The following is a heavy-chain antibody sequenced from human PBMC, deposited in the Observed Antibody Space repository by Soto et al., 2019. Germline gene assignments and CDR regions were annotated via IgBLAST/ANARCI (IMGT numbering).Heavy chain of an antibody. J-gene: IGHJ4*02. CDR1: GGTFSSYA. D-gene: IGHD3-9*01. V-gene: IGHV1-69*13. Sequence: GASVKVSCKASGGTFSSYAISWVRQAPGQGLEWMGGIIPIFGTANYAQKFQGRVTITADESTSTAYMELSSLRSEDTAVYYCAVALYYDILTGYSTPYYFDYWGQGTLVTVSS. CDR3: AVALYYDILTGYSTPYYFDY. CDR2: IIPIFGTA.